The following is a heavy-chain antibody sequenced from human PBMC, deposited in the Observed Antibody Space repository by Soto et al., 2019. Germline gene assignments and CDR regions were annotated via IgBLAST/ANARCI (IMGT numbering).Heavy chain of an antibody. CDR3: ARLAPPQMTWTEVAAAGTSWFDP. CDR1: GYSFTSYW. D-gene: IGHD6-13*01. J-gene: IGHJ5*02. Sequence: GESLKISCKGSGYSFTSYWIGWVRQMPGKGLEWMGIIYPGDSDTRYSPSFQGQVTISADKSISTAYLQWSSLKASDTAMYYCARLAPPQMTWTEVAAAGTSWFDPWGQGTLVTVSS. CDR2: IYPGDSDT. V-gene: IGHV5-51*01.